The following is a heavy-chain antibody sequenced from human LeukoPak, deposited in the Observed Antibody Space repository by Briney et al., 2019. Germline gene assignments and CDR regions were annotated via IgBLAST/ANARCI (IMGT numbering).Heavy chain of an antibody. J-gene: IGHJ4*02. CDR1: GFTFSSYG. Sequence: PGGSLRLSCAASGFTFSSYGMHWVRQAPGKGLEWVAFIRYDGSNKYYADSVKGRFTTSRDNSKNTLYLQMNSLRAEDTAVYYCAKDGLYYGSGSYPYNGAYFDYWGQGTLVTVSS. D-gene: IGHD3-10*01. CDR3: AKDGLYYGSGSYPYNGAYFDY. CDR2: IRYDGSNK. V-gene: IGHV3-30*02.